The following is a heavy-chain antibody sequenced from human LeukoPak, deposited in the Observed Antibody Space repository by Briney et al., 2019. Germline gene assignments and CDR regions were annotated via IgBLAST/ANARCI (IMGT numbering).Heavy chain of an antibody. CDR3: ARWGTGDTFDY. V-gene: IGHV3-21*01. CDR1: GFTFTGYT. Sequence: PGGSLRLSCAASGFTFTGYTINWVRQAPGKGLEWVSSISSSTSYIFYADSVKGRFTISRDNAENSLYLQMSSLRAEDTAVYYCARWGTGDTFDYWGQGTLVTVSS. D-gene: IGHD7-27*01. CDR2: ISSSTSYI. J-gene: IGHJ4*02.